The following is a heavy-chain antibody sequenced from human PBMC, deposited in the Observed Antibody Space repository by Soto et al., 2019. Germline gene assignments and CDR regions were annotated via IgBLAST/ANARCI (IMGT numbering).Heavy chain of an antibody. Sequence: PSETLSLTCAVYGGSFIGYYWSWIRQPPGKGLEWIGEINHSGSTNYNPSLKSRVTISVDTSKKKFSLKLSSVTAADTAVYYCARARGGYIAAAVPDYWGQGTLVTVSS. D-gene: IGHD6-13*01. CDR2: INHSGST. CDR3: ARARGGYIAAAVPDY. CDR1: GGSFIGYY. J-gene: IGHJ4*02. V-gene: IGHV4-34*01.